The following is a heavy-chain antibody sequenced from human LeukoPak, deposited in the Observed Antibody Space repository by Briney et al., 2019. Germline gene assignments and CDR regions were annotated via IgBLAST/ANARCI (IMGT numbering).Heavy chain of an antibody. CDR3: ARGPGIAVAGTHEYDY. CDR1: GGSISSYY. J-gene: IGHJ4*02. CDR2: IYYSGST. Sequence: SETLSLTCTVSGGSISSYYWSWIRQPPAKGLEWIGYIYYSGSTNYNPSLKSRVTISVDTSKNQFSLKLSSVTAADTAVYYCARGPGIAVAGTHEYDYWGQGTLVTVSS. V-gene: IGHV4-59*01. D-gene: IGHD6-19*01.